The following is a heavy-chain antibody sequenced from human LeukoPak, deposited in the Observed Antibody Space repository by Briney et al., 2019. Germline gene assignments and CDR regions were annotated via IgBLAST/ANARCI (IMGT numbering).Heavy chain of an antibody. V-gene: IGHV4-59*01. J-gene: IGHJ4*02. D-gene: IGHD6-19*01. CDR2: IYYSGST. CDR1: GGSISSYY. CDR3: ARDSSGWPLDY. Sequence: SETLSLTCTISGGSISSYYWSWIRQPPGKGLEWIGYIYYSGSTNYNPSLKSRVTISVDTSKNQFSLKLSSVTAADTAVYYCARDSSGWPLDYWGQGTLVTVSS.